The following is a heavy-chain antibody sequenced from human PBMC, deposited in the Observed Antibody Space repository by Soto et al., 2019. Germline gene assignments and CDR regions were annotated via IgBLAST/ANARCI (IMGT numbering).Heavy chain of an antibody. D-gene: IGHD5-12*01. Sequence: EVQLLESGGGLVQPGGSLRLSCAASGFTFSNYAMNWVRQAPGKGLEWVSAISGSGSTYYADSVKGRFTISRDNSKNTLYLQMNSLRAEDMAVYYCAKVPLRLDYFDYWGPGTLVTVSS. CDR3: AKVPLRLDYFDY. J-gene: IGHJ4*02. V-gene: IGHV3-23*01. CDR1: GFTFSNYA. CDR2: ISGSGST.